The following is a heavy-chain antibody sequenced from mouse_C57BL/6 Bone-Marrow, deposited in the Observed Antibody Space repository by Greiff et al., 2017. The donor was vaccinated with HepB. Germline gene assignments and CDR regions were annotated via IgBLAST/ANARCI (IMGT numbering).Heavy chain of an antibody. Sequence: QVQLQQPGAELVKPGASVKLSCKASGYTFTSYWMHWVKQRPGQGLEWIGMIHPNSGSTNYNEKFKSKATLPVDKSSSTAYMQLSSLTSEDSAVYYCARSAVVAPYYFDYWGQGTTLTVSS. CDR2: IHPNSGST. J-gene: IGHJ2*01. CDR3: ARSAVVAPYYFDY. V-gene: IGHV1-64*01. D-gene: IGHD1-1*01. CDR1: GYTFTSYW.